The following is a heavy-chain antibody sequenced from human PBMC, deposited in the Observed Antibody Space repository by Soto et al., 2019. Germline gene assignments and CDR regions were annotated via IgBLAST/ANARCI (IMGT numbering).Heavy chain of an antibody. J-gene: IGHJ5*02. D-gene: IGHD5-18*01. V-gene: IGHV1-18*04. CDR3: ARDPGDTAMVIWFDP. Sequence: GASVKVSCKAPGYTFTSYGISWVRQAPGQGLEWMGWISAYNGNTNYAQKLQGRVTMTTDTSTSTAYMELRSLRSDDTAVYYCARDPGDTAMVIWFDPWGQGTLVTVSS. CDR1: GYTFTSYG. CDR2: ISAYNGNT.